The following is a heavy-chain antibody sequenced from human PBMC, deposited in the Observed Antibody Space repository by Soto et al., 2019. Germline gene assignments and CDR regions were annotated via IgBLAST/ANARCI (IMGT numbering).Heavy chain of an antibody. CDR1: GFSFNSYW. CDR3: EREKWLQFYFYYGLDV. D-gene: IGHD4-4*01. J-gene: IGHJ6*02. Sequence: EVQLVESGGGLVQPGGSLRLSCVGSGFSFNSYWMTWVRQAPGKGLEWVANIKQSGTEKFYVDSVKGRFTISRDNAKNSLFLEMNSLRAVDTGVYYCEREKWLQFYFYYGLDVWGQGTTVTVSS. CDR2: IKQSGTEK. V-gene: IGHV3-7*01.